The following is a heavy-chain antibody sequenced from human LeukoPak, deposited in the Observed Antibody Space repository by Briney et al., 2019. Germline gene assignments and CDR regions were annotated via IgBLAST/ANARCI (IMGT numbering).Heavy chain of an antibody. CDR1: GGSISSYY. Sequence: PSETLSLTCTVSGGSISSYYWSWIRQPPGKGLEWIGYIYYSGSTNYNPSLKSRVTISVDTSKNQFSLKLSSVTAADTAVYYCARVGGHYYDSSGYHNWFDPWGQGTLVTVSS. CDR2: IYYSGST. V-gene: IGHV4-59*01. D-gene: IGHD3-22*01. J-gene: IGHJ5*02. CDR3: ARVGGHYYDSSGYHNWFDP.